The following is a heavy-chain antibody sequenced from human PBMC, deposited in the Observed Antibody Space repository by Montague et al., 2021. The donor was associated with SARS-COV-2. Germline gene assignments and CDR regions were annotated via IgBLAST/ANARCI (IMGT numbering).Heavy chain of an antibody. CDR1: GGTFSNYA. CDR2: IIPIFGTA. D-gene: IGHD6-13*01. J-gene: IGHJ6*02. Sequence: SVKVSCKASGGTFSNYAINWVRQAPGHGLEWMGGIIPIFGTAEYAQKFQGRVTITADESTSTAYVELSSLRSEDTAVYYCARGGYSSNRGTGGNRYYYGMDVWGQGTTVTVSS. V-gene: IGHV1-69*13. CDR3: ARGGYSSNRGTGGNRYYYGMDV.